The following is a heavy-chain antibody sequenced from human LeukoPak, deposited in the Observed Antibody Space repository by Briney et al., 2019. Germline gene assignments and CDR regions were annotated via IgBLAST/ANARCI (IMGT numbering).Heavy chain of an antibody. CDR2: INHGGST. CDR1: GGSFSGYY. CDR3: ARRRGYSYGPLDY. D-gene: IGHD5-18*01. Sequence: SETLSLTCAVYGGSFSGYYWSWIRQPPGKGLEWVGEINHGGSTNYNPSLKSRVTISVDTSKNQFSLKLSSVTAADTAVYYCARRRGYSYGPLDYWGQGTLVTVSS. V-gene: IGHV4-34*01. J-gene: IGHJ4*02.